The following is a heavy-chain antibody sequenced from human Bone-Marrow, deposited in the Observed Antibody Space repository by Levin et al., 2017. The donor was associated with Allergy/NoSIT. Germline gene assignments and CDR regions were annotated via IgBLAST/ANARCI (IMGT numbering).Heavy chain of an antibody. D-gene: IGHD3-16*01. CDR1: GFTFSNYA. Sequence: ETLSLTCAASGFTFSNYAMNWVRQAPGKGLEWVSAIGGDGRVTYYADSVKGRFTVSRDNSKNTLYLQMNSLRVEDAAIYYCAKDQRSGGMAFDYWGQGTLVTVSS. J-gene: IGHJ4*02. CDR3: AKDQRSGGMAFDY. CDR2: IGGDGRVT. V-gene: IGHV3-23*01.